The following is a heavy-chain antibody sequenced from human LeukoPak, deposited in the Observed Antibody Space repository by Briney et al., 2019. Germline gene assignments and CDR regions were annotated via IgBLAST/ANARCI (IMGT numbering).Heavy chain of an antibody. J-gene: IGHJ5*02. V-gene: IGHV3-33*01. CDR2: IWYDGSNK. CDR1: GFTFSSYG. D-gene: IGHD2-2*01. CDR3: ARLGYCSSTSCSNNWFDP. Sequence: PGGSLRLSYAASGFTFSSYGMHWVRQAPGKGLEWVAVIWYDGSNKYYADSVKGRFTISRDNSKNTLYLQMNSLRAEDTAVYYCARLGYCSSTSCSNNWFDPWGQGTLVTVSS.